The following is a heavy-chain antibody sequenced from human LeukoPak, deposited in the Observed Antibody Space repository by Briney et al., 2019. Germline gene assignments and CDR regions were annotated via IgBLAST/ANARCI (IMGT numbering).Heavy chain of an antibody. V-gene: IGHV1-46*01. CDR1: GYTFTSYY. D-gene: IGHD3-9*01. Sequence: GASVKVSCKASGYTFTSYYMHWVRQAPGQGLEWMGIINPNGGTTSHTQKFQGRITMTRDTSTSTVYMELSSLRSEDTAVYYCARDYDILTAYPPTQLFDPWGQGTLVTVSS. CDR3: ARDYDILTAYPPTQLFDP. CDR2: INPNGGTT. J-gene: IGHJ5*02.